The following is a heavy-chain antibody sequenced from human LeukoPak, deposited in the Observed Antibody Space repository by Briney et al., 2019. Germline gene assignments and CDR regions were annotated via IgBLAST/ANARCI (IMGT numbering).Heavy chain of an antibody. J-gene: IGHJ4*02. CDR1: GFTFSSYW. V-gene: IGHV3-7*01. D-gene: IGHD2-2*01. Sequence: GGSLRLSCAASGFTFSSYWMSWVRQAPGKGLEWVANIKQDGSEKYYVDSVKGRFTISRDNAKNSLYLQMNSLRAEDTAVYYCARGEPGAPKYQLPEGWGQGTLVTVSS. CDR2: IKQDGSEK. CDR3: ARGEPGAPKYQLPEG.